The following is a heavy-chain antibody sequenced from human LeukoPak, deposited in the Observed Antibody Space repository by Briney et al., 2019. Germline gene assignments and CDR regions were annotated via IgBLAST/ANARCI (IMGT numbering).Heavy chain of an antibody. Sequence: GGSLRLSCAASGFTVSSTYMSWVRQAPGKGLEWVSVIYSGGSTYYADSVKGRFTISRDNSKNTLYLQMNSLRAEDTAVYYCARAHGVTIFGVVMYDAFDIWGQGTMVTVSS. J-gene: IGHJ3*02. D-gene: IGHD3-3*01. CDR1: GFTVSSTY. V-gene: IGHV3-53*01. CDR3: ARAHGVTIFGVVMYDAFDI. CDR2: IYSGGST.